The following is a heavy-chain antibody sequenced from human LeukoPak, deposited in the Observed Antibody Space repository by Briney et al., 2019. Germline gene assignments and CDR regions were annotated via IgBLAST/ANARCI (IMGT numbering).Heavy chain of an antibody. J-gene: IGHJ6*03. D-gene: IGHD1-26*01. CDR2: ISAYNGNT. V-gene: IGHV1-18*01. Sequence: GASVKVSCKASGYTFTSYGISGVRQAPGQGLEWMGWISAYNGNTDYAQKLQGRVTMTTDTSTSTAYMELRSLRSDDTAVYYCARFASGSYFLRAPNYYYYMDVWGKGTTVTISS. CDR1: GYTFTSYG. CDR3: ARFASGSYFLRAPNYYYYMDV.